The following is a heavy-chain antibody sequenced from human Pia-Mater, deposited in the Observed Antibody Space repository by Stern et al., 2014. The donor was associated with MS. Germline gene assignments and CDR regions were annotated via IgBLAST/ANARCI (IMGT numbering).Heavy chain of an antibody. CDR1: GDTFTDYA. V-gene: IGHV1-69*06. CDR3: AREVGSLAMDV. J-gene: IGHJ6*01. D-gene: IGHD1-1*01. CDR2: ITPIFGSA. Sequence: QVQLVQSGAEVKKPGPSVKVSCKASGDTFTDYAISWVRQAPGQGPEWMGGITPIFGSADYAQKFQGRLTITADRSTSTAYMDLSSLTSEDTAVYYCAREVGSLAMDVWGQGTTVIVSS.